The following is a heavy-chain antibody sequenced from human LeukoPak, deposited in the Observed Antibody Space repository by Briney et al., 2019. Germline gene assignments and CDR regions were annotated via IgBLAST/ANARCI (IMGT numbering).Heavy chain of an antibody. V-gene: IGHV3-7*03. D-gene: IGHD6-6*01. CDR1: GFTFSGFW. CDR2: INSDGSEG. Sequence: GSLRLPCAVSGFTFSGFWMSWSRQAPGKGLEWVASINSDGSEGYYADVVKGRFTISRDNAKNSLYLQINSLRAEDTAVYYCARSSYSSSSSVWGQGTMVTVSS. J-gene: IGHJ3*01. CDR3: ARSSYSSSSSV.